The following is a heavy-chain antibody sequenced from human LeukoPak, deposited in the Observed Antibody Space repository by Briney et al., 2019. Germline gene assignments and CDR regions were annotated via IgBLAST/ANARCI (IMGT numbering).Heavy chain of an antibody. CDR3: ARGGSYYGSGSYYKPPWGMDV. V-gene: IGHV4-34*01. CDR2: IYYSGST. J-gene: IGHJ6*02. D-gene: IGHD3-10*01. Sequence: SETLSLTCAVYGGSFSGYYWSWIRQPPGKGLEWIGSIYYSGSTYYNPSLKSRVTISVDTSKNQFSLKLSSVTAADTAVYYCARGGSYYGSGSYYKPPWGMDVWGQGTTVTVSS. CDR1: GGSFSGYY.